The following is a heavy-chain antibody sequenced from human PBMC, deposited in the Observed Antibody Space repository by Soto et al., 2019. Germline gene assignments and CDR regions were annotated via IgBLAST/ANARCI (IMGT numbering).Heavy chain of an antibody. Sequence: GGSLRLSCAASGFTFSSYAMIWVRQAPGKGLEWVSAISGSGGSTYYADSVKGRFTISRDNSKNTLYLQMNSLRAEDTAVYYCAKDRPEVVPAALGLDYYYYYGMDVWGQGTTVTVSS. D-gene: IGHD2-2*01. CDR1: GFTFSSYA. CDR2: ISGSGGST. V-gene: IGHV3-23*01. J-gene: IGHJ6*02. CDR3: AKDRPEVVPAALGLDYYYYYGMDV.